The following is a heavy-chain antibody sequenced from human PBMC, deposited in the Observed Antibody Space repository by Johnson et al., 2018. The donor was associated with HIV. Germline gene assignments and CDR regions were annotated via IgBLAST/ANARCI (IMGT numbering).Heavy chain of an antibody. CDR3: ARDRGLRYFDWLSDHDAFDI. CDR2: INWNGGNT. Sequence: QVQLVESGGGLVKPGGSLRLSCAASGFTFSDYYMSWIRQAPGKGLEWVSGINWNGGNTGYVDSVKGRFTISRDNAKNPLYLQMNSLRAEDTAVFYCARDRGLRYFDWLSDHDAFDIWGQGTMVTVSS. J-gene: IGHJ3*02. V-gene: IGHV3-11*06. CDR1: GFTFSDYY. D-gene: IGHD3-9*01.